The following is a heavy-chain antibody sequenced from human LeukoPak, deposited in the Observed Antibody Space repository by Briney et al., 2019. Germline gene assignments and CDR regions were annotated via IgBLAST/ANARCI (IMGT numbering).Heavy chain of an antibody. J-gene: IGHJ4*02. Sequence: PGGSLRLSCAASGFTFRAYEMNWARQAPGKGLEWVSNISSSGNITYYADSVKGRFTVSRDNAKSSLYLQMNSLRAEDTAVYYCAFSGTSTRVYWGQGTLVTVSS. CDR2: ISSSGNIT. D-gene: IGHD2-2*01. CDR3: AFSGTSTRVY. CDR1: GFTFRAYE. V-gene: IGHV3-48*03.